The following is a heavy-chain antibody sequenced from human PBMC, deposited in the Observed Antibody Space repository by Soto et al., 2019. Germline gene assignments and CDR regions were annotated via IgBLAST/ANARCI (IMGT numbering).Heavy chain of an antibody. CDR3: ARQNNDRWTDSPDFDY. V-gene: IGHV1-18*04. J-gene: IGHJ4*02. CDR1: GYNYNNYG. Sequence: QVQLVQSGGEVKKPGASVKVSCKASGYNYNNYGVTWVRQAPGQGLEWMGWISAFNHKANYAPNIKDRVTMTIDTTTNTAHKEKRSLRPDDTAVYYGARQNNDRWTDSPDFDYWCQGTLVTVAA. D-gene: IGHD3-9*01. CDR2: ISAFNHKA.